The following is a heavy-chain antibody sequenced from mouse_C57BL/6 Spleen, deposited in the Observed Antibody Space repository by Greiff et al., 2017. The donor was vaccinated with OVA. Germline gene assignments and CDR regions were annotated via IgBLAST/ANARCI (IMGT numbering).Heavy chain of an antibody. CDR1: GYTFTSYD. J-gene: IGHJ1*03. CDR2: IYPRDGST. Sequence: QVQLKESGPELVKPGASVKLSCKASGYTFTSYDINWVKQRPGQGLEWIGWIYPRDGSTKYNEKFKGKATLTVDTSSSTAYMELHSLTSEDSAVYFCARSFHYYGSSRYFDVWGTGTTVTVSS. CDR3: ARSFHYYGSSRYFDV. D-gene: IGHD1-1*01. V-gene: IGHV1-85*01.